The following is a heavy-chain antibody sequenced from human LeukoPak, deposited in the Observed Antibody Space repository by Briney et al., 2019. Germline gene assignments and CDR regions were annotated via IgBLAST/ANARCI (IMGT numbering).Heavy chain of an antibody. V-gene: IGHV5-51*01. CDR1: AYSFTSYW. D-gene: IGHD5-24*01. J-gene: IGHJ4*02. Sequence: RESLKISCKGSAYSFTSYWSGWVRQMPGKALEWMGIICPGDSDTRYNPTFQGQVTIPDAKSISTAYLQWSSLKASDTAMYYCARQMATITSYDYWGQGTLVTVSS. CDR2: ICPGDSDT. CDR3: ARQMATITSYDY.